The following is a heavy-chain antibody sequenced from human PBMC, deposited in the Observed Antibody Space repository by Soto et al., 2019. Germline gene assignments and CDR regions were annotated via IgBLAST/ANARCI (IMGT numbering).Heavy chain of an antibody. CDR3: AKDAEYSSSSRMTEIDY. D-gene: IGHD6-6*01. Sequence: GGSLRLSCAASGFTFSSYAMSWVRQAPGKGLEWVSAISGSGGSTYYADSVKGRFTISRDNSKNTLYLQMNSLRAEDTAVYYCAKDAEYSSSSRMTEIDYWGQGTLVTVSS. CDR2: ISGSGGST. J-gene: IGHJ4*02. V-gene: IGHV3-23*01. CDR1: GFTFSSYA.